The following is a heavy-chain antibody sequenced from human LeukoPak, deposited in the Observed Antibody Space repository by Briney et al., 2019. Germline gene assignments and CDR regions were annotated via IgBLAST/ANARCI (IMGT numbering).Heavy chain of an antibody. CDR1: GGSISSYY. D-gene: IGHD2-2*01. Sequence: SETLSLTCTVSGGSISSYYWSWIRQPPGKGPEWIGEINHSGSTNYNPSLKSRVTISVDTSKNQFSLKLSSVTAADTAVYYCATSRVTSTPFDYWGQGTLVTVSS. CDR2: INHSGST. V-gene: IGHV4-34*01. CDR3: ATSRVTSTPFDY. J-gene: IGHJ4*02.